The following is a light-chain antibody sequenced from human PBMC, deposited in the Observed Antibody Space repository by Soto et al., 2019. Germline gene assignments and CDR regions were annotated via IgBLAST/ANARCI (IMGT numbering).Light chain of an antibody. J-gene: IGKJ1*01. CDR3: QQYGSSPTWT. CDR2: GAS. V-gene: IGKV3-20*01. CDR1: QSVSSSY. Sequence: EIVLTQSPGTLSLSPGERATLSCRASQSVSSSYLAWYQQKPGQAPRLLIYGASSRATGIPDRFSGSGSGTDFTLTISRPEPEDFAVYYCQQYGSSPTWTFGQGTKVEI.